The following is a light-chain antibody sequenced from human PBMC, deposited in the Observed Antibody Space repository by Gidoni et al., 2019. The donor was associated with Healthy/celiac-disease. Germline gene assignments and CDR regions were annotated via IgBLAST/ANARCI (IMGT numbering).Light chain of an antibody. V-gene: IGKV2-29*02. J-gene: IGKJ1*01. CDR3: MKGLPLSPT. Sequence: DIVSSQTPLSLSVTPGQPASISCKSSQSLLHSDGKTYLYWYLQKPGQSPQLLIYEVSSRFSGVPDRFSGSGSGTDANEKTRWVEVEHVGVHSCMKGLPLSPTFGQGTKVEIK. CDR1: QSLLHSDGKTY. CDR2: EVS.